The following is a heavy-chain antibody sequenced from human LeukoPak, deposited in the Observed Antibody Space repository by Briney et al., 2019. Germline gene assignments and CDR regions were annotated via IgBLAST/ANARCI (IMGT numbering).Heavy chain of an antibody. CDR2: INHSGST. Sequence: SETLSLTCAVYGGSFSGYYWSWIRQPPGKGLEWIGEINHSGSTNYNPSLKSRVTISVDTSKNQFSLKLSSVTAADTAVYYCARGLGRLGAFYFDYWGQGTLVTVSS. D-gene: IGHD3-16*01. CDR3: ARGLGRLGAFYFDY. J-gene: IGHJ4*02. V-gene: IGHV4-34*01. CDR1: GGSFSGYY.